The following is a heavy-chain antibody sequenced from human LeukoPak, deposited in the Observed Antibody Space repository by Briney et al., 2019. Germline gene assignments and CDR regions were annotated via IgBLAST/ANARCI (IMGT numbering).Heavy chain of an antibody. CDR1: GFTFSSYD. CDR2: INDNWRST. CDR3: VKYSSGWYYDY. D-gene: IGHD6-19*01. J-gene: IGHJ4*02. V-gene: IGHV3-64D*09. Sequence: GRTLRLSCAASGFTFSSYDMHWVRQAPGKGLEYVSAINDNWRSTYYADSAKGRFSISRDNSKSTLYLQMSSLRTEDTAVYYCVKYSSGWYYDYWGQGTLVTVSS.